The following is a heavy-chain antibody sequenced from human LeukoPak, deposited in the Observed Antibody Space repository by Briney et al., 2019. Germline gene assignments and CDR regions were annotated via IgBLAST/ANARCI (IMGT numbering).Heavy chain of an antibody. CDR3: ANPYLYCSSSNCQF. D-gene: IGHD2-2*01. J-gene: IGHJ4*02. CDR2: ISDGGGGT. V-gene: IGHV3-23*01. Sequence: PGGSLRLSCAASGFTFSNYAMSWVRQAPGKGLEWVSTISDGGGGTYYADSVKGRFTISRDDSKNTLYLQMDSLRAEDTAVYYCANPYLYCSSSNCQFWGQGTLVTVSS. CDR1: GFTFSNYA.